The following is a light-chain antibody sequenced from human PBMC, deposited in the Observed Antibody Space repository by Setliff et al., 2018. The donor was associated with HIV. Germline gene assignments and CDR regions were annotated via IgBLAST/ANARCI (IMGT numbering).Light chain of an antibody. CDR1: SSDVGSYNR. CDR3: SSYTSSSGGV. V-gene: IGLV2-18*02. Sequence: QSALAQPPSVSGSPGQSVTISCTGTSSDVGSYNRVSWYQQPPGTAPKLVIYEVSNRPSGVPDRFSGSKSGNTASLTISGLQADDAAAYYCSSYTSSSGGVFGGGTKVTVL. CDR2: EVS. J-gene: IGLJ2*01.